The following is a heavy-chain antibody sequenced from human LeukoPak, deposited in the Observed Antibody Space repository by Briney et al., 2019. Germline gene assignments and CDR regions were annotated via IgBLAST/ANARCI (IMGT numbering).Heavy chain of an antibody. CDR2: TYYRSKWYN. CDR3: ARDPRLSYYDSSGSFDY. J-gene: IGHJ4*02. CDR1: GDSVSSNSAA. D-gene: IGHD3-22*01. V-gene: IGHV6-1*01. Sequence: PSQTLSLTCAISGDSVSSNSAALNWIRQSPSRGLEWMGRTYYRSKWYNDYAVSVKSRITINPDTSKNQFSLQLNSVTPEDTAVYYCARDPRLSYYDSSGSFDYWGQGTLVTVSS.